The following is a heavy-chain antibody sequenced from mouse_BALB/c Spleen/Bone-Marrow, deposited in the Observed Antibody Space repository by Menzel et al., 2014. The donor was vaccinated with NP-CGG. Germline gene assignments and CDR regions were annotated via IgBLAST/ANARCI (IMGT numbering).Heavy chain of an antibody. V-gene: IGHV1S81*02. D-gene: IGHD4-1*01. CDR1: GYTFTSYY. CDR3: TRGRTGTGDY. J-gene: IGHJ2*01. Sequence: VKLMESGAELVKPGASVKLSCKASGYTFTSYYMYWVKQRPGQGLEWIGEINPSNGGTNFNEKFKSKATLTVDRSSSTAYMQLSSLTSEDSAVYYCTRGRTGTGDYWGQGTTLTVSS. CDR2: INPSNGGT.